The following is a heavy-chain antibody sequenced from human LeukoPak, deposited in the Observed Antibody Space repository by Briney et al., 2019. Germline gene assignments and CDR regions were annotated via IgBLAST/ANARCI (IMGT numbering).Heavy chain of an antibody. V-gene: IGHV1-8*01. CDR3: ARGQPDTVVDYDFWSGYYYMFWLHP. CDR1: GYTFTSYD. CDR2: MNPNSGNT. D-gene: IGHD3-3*01. J-gene: IGHJ5*02. Sequence: ASVKVSCKASGYTFTSYDINWVRQATGQGLEWMGWMNPNSGNTGYAQKFQGRVTMTRNTSISTAYMELSSLRSEDTAVYYCARGQPDTVVDYDFWSGYYYMFWLHPWGQGTLVTVSS.